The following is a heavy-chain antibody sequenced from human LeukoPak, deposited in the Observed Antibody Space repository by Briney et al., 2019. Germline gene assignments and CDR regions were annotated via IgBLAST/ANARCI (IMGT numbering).Heavy chain of an antibody. CDR1: GYTFTSYG. J-gene: IGHJ4*02. V-gene: IGHV1-18*01. D-gene: IGHD3-22*01. CDR3: ASGGNYYDSSGTLGPFDY. CDR2: ISAYNGNT. Sequence: ASVKVSCEASGYTFTSYGISWVRQAPGQGLEWMGWISAYNGNTNYAQKLQGRVTMTTDTSTSTAYMELSSLRSEDTAVYYCASGGNYYDSSGTLGPFDYWGQGTLVTVSS.